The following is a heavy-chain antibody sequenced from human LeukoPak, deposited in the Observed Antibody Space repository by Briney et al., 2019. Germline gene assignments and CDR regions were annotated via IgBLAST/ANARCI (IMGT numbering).Heavy chain of an antibody. Sequence: SQTLSLTCTVSGGSISSGDYYWSWIRQPPGRGLECIGYIYYNGSSFYNPSLKSRVTISVDTSMNHVSLTLSSVTAADTAVYYCARGDNPYFFDYWGQGTLVTVSS. J-gene: IGHJ4*02. CDR1: GGSISSGDYY. CDR3: ARGDNPYFFDY. D-gene: IGHD2-15*01. V-gene: IGHV4-30-4*08. CDR2: IYYNGSS.